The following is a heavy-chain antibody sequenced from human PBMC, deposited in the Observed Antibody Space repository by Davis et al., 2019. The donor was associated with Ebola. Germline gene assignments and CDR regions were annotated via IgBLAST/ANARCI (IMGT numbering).Heavy chain of an antibody. CDR3: ARRSGGSPRGLGV. D-gene: IGHD1-26*01. CDR1: GHRLSTYW. Sequence: PGGSLRLSCTESGHRLSTYWITWVRQMPGKGLEWMGRIDPSDSYTTYSPAFRGHVTISSDKSVNTVYLQWSSLKASDSGIYYCARRSGGSPRGLGVWGQGTTVTLSS. CDR2: IDPSDSYT. V-gene: IGHV5-10-1*01. J-gene: IGHJ6*02.